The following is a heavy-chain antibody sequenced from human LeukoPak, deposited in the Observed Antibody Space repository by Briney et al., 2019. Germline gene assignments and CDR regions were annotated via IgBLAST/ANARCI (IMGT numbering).Heavy chain of an antibody. V-gene: IGHV1-69*06. D-gene: IGHD5-18*01. CDR3: ATTRDTAMVNFDY. Sequence: ASVKVSCKASGGTFSSYAISWVRQAPGQGLEWMGGIIPIFGTANYAQKFQGRVTITVDKSTSTAYMELSSLRSEDTAVYYCATTRDTAMVNFDYWGQGTLVTVSS. J-gene: IGHJ4*02. CDR1: GGTFSSYA. CDR2: IIPIFGTA.